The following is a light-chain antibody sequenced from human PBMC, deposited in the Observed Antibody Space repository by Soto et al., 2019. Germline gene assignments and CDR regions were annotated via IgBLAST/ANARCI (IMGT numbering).Light chain of an antibody. Sequence: IQLTQSPSSLSASVGDRVTITCRASQGIDSFLAWYQQEPGKAPKLLIYAASSLQSGVPSRFSGSGSGTDFTLTINSLQPEDFATYYCQQYSSYWTFGQGTKVDI. V-gene: IGKV1-9*01. CDR3: QQYSSYWT. CDR2: AAS. J-gene: IGKJ1*01. CDR1: QGIDSF.